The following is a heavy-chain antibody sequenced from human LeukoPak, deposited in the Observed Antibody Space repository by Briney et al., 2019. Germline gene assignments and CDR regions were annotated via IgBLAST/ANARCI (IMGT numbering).Heavy chain of an antibody. Sequence: GGSLRLSCEASGFTFGDYGIHWVRQAPGKGLEWVAVIWSDGSNKYYADSVKGRFTISRDNSKKTLYLQMNSLRVEDTAVYYCVRASGSFDYWGQGTLVTVSS. J-gene: IGHJ4*02. CDR2: IWSDGSNK. CDR1: GFTFGDYG. D-gene: IGHD3-10*01. V-gene: IGHV3-33*01. CDR3: VRASGSFDY.